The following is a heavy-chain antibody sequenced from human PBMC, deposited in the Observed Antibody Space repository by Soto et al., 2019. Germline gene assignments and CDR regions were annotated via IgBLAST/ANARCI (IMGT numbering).Heavy chain of an antibody. CDR3: ARRSSGWYCAY. CDR1: GFTFSSAA. J-gene: IGHJ4*02. D-gene: IGHD6-19*01. V-gene: IGHV3-23*01. CDR2: LSGSGGST. Sequence: EVQLLESGGGLVQPGGSLRLSCAASGFTFSSAALNWVRQAPGKGLEWVSVLSGSGGSTYYADSVQVRFTISRDNSKNTLYLQMNSLRAEDTAVYYCARRSSGWYCAYWGPGTLVTVSS.